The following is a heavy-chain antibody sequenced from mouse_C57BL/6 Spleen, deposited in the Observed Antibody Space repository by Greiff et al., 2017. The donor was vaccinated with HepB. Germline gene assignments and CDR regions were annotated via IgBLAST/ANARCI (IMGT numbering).Heavy chain of an antibody. J-gene: IGHJ1*03. D-gene: IGHD1-1*01. CDR2: IYPGDGDT. CDR1: GYAFSSSW. CDR3: ARGPGSSLHWYFDV. Sequence: LQESGPELVKPGASVKISCKASGYAFSSSWMNWVKQRPGKGLEWIGRIYPGDGDTNYNGKFKGKATLTADKSSSTAYMQLSSLTSEDSAVYFCARGPGSSLHWYFDVWGTGTTVTVSS. V-gene: IGHV1-82*01.